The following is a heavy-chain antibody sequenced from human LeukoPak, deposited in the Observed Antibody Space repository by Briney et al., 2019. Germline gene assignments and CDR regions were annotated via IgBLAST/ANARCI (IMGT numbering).Heavy chain of an antibody. V-gene: IGHV4-59*08. J-gene: IGHJ4*02. CDR1: GGSISSYY. Sequence: SETLSLTCSVSGGSISSYYWSWIRQPPGKGLEWIGYIYYSGSTNYNPSLKSRVTISVDTSKNQFSLKLSSVTAADTAVYYCARHYDSSGYWYYFDYWGQGTLVTVSS. CDR2: IYYSGST. CDR3: ARHYDSSGYWYYFDY. D-gene: IGHD3-22*01.